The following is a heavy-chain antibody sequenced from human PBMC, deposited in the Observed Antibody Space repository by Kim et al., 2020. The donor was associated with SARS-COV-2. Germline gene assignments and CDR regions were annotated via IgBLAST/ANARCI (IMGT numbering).Heavy chain of an antibody. V-gene: IGHV3-11*05. J-gene: IGHJ4*02. D-gene: IGHD1-26*01. CDR3: AGEGRSGSPDY. CDR2: T. Sequence: THSAEAVKGRFTISRDNAKSSLYLRMNSLRAEDTAVYYCAGEGRSGSPDYWGQGTLVTVSS.